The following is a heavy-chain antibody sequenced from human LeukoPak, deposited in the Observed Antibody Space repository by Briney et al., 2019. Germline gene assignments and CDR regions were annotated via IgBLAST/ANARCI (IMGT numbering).Heavy chain of an antibody. CDR1: GFTFRSYG. V-gene: IGHV3-30*18. J-gene: IGHJ4*02. Sequence: GGSLRLSCAASGFTFRSYGMHWVRQAPGKGLGWVEVISYDGSNEYYADSVKGRFTISRDNSKNTLYLQMNSLRAEDTAVYYCAKDFLGTYYDYVWGSYRYTGFDYWGQGTLVTVSS. D-gene: IGHD3-16*02. CDR2: ISYDGSNE. CDR3: AKDFLGTYYDYVWGSYRYTGFDY.